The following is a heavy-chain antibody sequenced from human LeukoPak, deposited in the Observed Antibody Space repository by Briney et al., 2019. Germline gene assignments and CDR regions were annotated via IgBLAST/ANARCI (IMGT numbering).Heavy chain of an antibody. J-gene: IGHJ3*02. V-gene: IGHV3-11*01. Sequence: GGSLRLSCAASGFTFSDYYMSWIRQAPGKGLEWVSYISSSGSTIYYADSVKGRFTISRDNAKNSLYLQMNSLRAEDTAVYYCAKVRNRGYSYGVDAFDIWGQGTMVTVSS. CDR2: ISSSGSTI. CDR1: GFTFSDYY. CDR3: AKVRNRGYSYGVDAFDI. D-gene: IGHD5-18*01.